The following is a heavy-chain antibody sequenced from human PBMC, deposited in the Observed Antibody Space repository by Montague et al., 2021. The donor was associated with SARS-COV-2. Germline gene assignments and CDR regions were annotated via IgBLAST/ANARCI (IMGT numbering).Heavy chain of an antibody. Sequence: SLRLSCAASGFTFSSYAMHWVRQAPGKGLEWVAVISYDGSNKYYADSVKGRFTISREMNSLRAEDTAVYYCARDNYDYVWGSYRYICWGQGTLVTVSS. CDR1: GFTFSSYA. D-gene: IGHD3-16*02. CDR3: ARDNYDYVWGSYRYIC. J-gene: IGHJ4*02. CDR2: ISYDGSNK. V-gene: IGHV3-30*04.